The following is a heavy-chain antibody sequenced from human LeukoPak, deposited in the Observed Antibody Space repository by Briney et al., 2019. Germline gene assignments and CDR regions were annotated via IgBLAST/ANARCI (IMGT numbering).Heavy chain of an antibody. V-gene: IGHV4-4*07. CDR2: IYTSGST. Sequence: KPSETLSLTCTVSGGSISSYYWSWLRQPAGKGLEWIGHIYTSGSTNYNPSLKSRVTMSVDTSKNQFSLKLSSVTAADTAVYYCARRWNARLYNWFDPWGQGTLVTVSS. CDR1: GGSISSYY. CDR3: ARRWNARLYNWFDP. J-gene: IGHJ5*02. D-gene: IGHD1-1*01.